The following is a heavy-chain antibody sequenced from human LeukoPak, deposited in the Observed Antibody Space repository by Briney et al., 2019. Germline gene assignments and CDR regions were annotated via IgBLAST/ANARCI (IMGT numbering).Heavy chain of an antibody. CDR3: ARSRSIDYGDYGWFVY. CDR1: GGSISSGGYY. J-gene: IGHJ4*02. CDR2: IYYSGST. V-gene: IGHV4-61*08. D-gene: IGHD4-17*01. Sequence: PSQTLSLTCTVSGGSISSGGYYWSWIRQPPGKGLEWIGYIYYSGSTNYNPSLKSRITISVDTSKNQFSLNLSSVTAADTAVYYCARSRSIDYGDYGWFVYWGQGTLVTVS.